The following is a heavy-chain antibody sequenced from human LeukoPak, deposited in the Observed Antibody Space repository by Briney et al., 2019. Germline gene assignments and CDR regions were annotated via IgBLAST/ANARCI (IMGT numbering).Heavy chain of an antibody. CDR2: ISSSSSYI. Sequence: GGSLRLSCAASGFTFSSYSMTWVRQAPGKGLEWVSSISSSSSYIYYADSVKGRFTISRDNAKNSLYLQMNSLRAEDTAVYYCARRAHDYGDYVLDYWGQGTLVTVSS. J-gene: IGHJ4*02. CDR1: GFTFSSYS. V-gene: IGHV3-21*01. D-gene: IGHD4-17*01. CDR3: ARRAHDYGDYVLDY.